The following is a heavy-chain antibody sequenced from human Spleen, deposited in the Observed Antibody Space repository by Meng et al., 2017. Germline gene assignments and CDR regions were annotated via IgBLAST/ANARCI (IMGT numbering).Heavy chain of an antibody. J-gene: IGHJ2*01. CDR1: GGSLIGYY. D-gene: IGHD2-15*01. CDR3: ARGDDFAWYDV. CDR2: INHSGST. Sequence: VQLQQWGAGLLNPSETLSITCAVYGGSLIGYYWSWIRQPPGKGLEWIGEINHSGSTNYNPSLKSRVTISVDTSKNQFSLKLSSVTAADSAVYYCARGDDFAWYDVWGRGTLVTVSS. V-gene: IGHV4-34*01.